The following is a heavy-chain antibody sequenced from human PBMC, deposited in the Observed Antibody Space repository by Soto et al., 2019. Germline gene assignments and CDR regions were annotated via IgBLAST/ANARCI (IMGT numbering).Heavy chain of an antibody. CDR1: GFTVSSNY. J-gene: IGHJ5*02. Sequence: EVQLVESGGGLIQPGGSLRLSCAASGFTVSSNYMSWVRQAPGKGLEWISVIYSGGTTYYADSVKGRFTISRDNSKNTLYLQMNSLRVEDTAVYYCTRGYNNYAVWFDPWGQGTLVTVSS. CDR2: IYSGGTT. D-gene: IGHD4-4*01. CDR3: TRGYNNYAVWFDP. V-gene: IGHV3-53*01.